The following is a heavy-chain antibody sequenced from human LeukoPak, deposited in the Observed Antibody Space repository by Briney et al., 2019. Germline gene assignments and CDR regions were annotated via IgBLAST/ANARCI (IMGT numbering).Heavy chain of an antibody. J-gene: IGHJ4*02. V-gene: IGHV3-21*01. Sequence: PGGSLSLACPASRFTFSSYSMNCVRQAPGKGLEWVSYISSSSSYIYYAGSVKGRFTISRDNAKNSLYLQMNSLRAEDTAVYYCVRDMGGKYFEWCPDCWGQGTLVTVSS. CDR3: VRDMGGKYFEWCPDC. CDR2: ISSSSSYI. CDR1: RFTFSSYS. D-gene: IGHD3-9*01.